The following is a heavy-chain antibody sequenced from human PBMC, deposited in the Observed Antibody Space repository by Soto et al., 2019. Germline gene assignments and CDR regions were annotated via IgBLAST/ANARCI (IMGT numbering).Heavy chain of an antibody. V-gene: IGHV1-2*04. CDR2: INPNSGGT. CDR1: GYTFTGYY. D-gene: IGHD2-21*02. Sequence: GASVKVSCKASGYTFTGYYMHWVRQAPGQGLEWMGWINPNSGGTNYAQKFQGWVTMTRDTSISTAYMELSRLRSDDTAVYYCARAYCGGDCYSSYYGMDVWGQGTTVTVSS. J-gene: IGHJ6*02. CDR3: ARAYCGGDCYSSYYGMDV.